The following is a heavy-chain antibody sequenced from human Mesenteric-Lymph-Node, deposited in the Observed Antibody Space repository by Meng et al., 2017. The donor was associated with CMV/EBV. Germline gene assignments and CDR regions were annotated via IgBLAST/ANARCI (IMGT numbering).Heavy chain of an antibody. CDR2: ISGSGDST. Sequence: GESLKISCAASGFTFTNYAVNWVRQAPGKGLEWVSTISGSGDSTYYADSVEGRFTISRDNSKNTLYLQMNSLRAEDTAVYYCARERYSLYYGMDVWGQGTTVTVSS. D-gene: IGHD5-12*01. CDR3: ARERYSLYYGMDV. CDR1: GFTFTNYA. J-gene: IGHJ6*02. V-gene: IGHV3-23*01.